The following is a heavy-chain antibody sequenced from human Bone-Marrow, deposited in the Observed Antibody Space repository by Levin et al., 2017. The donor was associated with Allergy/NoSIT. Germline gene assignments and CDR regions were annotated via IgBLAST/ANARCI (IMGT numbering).Heavy chain of an antibody. CDR1: GGSITSSRYF. Sequence: SETLSLTCTVSGGSITSSRYFWDWIRQSPGKGLEWIGSLFHNGAAYQNPSLSSRVTLSVDTSKNQFSLRLSSVTAADTALYYCARHERTDYGDYSVKLFFDLWGRGTLVTVSS. CDR2: LFHNGAA. V-gene: IGHV4-39*01. D-gene: IGHD4-17*01. J-gene: IGHJ2*01. CDR3: ARHERTDYGDYSVKLFFDL.